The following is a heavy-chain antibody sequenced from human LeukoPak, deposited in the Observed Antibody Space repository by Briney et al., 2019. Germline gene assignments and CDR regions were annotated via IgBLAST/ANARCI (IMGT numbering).Heavy chain of an antibody. J-gene: IGHJ4*02. D-gene: IGHD2-15*01. V-gene: IGHV1-18*01. CDR1: GYIFTSYG. CDR2: ISAYNGNA. Sequence: ASVKVSFKASGYIFTSYGISWLGQAPGQGLEWMGWISAYNGNANYAQKLQGRVTMTTDTSTSTAYMELRSPRSEDTAVYYCARVYCSGGSCYSDNDYWGQGTLVTVSS. CDR3: ARVYCSGGSCYSDNDY.